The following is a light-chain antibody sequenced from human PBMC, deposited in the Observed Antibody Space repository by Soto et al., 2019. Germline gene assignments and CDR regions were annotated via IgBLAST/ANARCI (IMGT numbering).Light chain of an antibody. Sequence: DIQMSQSPSSLSAAVGDTVTISLRASQSISNYLNWYQQKPGKAPNLLIYAAFSLQSGVPSRFSGSGSGTDFTLTISSLQPEDFATYYCQQTYSTPRTFGQGTKVDIK. CDR2: AAF. CDR3: QQTYSTPRT. V-gene: IGKV1-39*01. J-gene: IGKJ1*01. CDR1: QSISNY.